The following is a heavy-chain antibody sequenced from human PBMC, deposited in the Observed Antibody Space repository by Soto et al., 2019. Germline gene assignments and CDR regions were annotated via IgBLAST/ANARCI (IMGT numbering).Heavy chain of an antibody. V-gene: IGHV4-59*08. J-gene: IGHJ6*03. D-gene: IGHD3-10*01. CDR3: ARSYAAGWTMVYYYYMDV. CDR2: IYYSGST. CDR1: GGSISSYY. Sequence: QVQLQESGPGLVKPSETLSLTCTVSGGSISSYYWSWIRQPPGKGLEWIGYIYYSGSTNYNPSLKSRFTIPVDTSKNQFSLKLSSVTAADTAVYYCARSYAAGWTMVYYYYMDVWGKGTTVTVSS.